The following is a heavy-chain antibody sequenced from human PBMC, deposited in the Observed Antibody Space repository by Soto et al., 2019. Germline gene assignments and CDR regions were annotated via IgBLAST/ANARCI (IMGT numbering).Heavy chain of an antibody. V-gene: IGHV2-5*01. J-gene: IGHJ3*02. CDR1: GISLSTSGVG. Sequence: QITLKGSGPTLVKPTQTLTLTCTLSGISLSTSGVGLGWIRQTPGKALECLALVYWNDDAYYSPSLRSRLTIIKDTSKNQAVLTMTNMDSVDTGTYYWARGLASLPVCAFDIWCQWRVVTVSS. CDR2: VYWNDDA. CDR3: ARGLASLPVCAFDI.